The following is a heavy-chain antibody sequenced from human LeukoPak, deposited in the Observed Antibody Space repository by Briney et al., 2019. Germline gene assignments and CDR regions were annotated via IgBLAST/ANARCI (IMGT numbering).Heavy chain of an antibody. J-gene: IGHJ4*02. CDR2: ISGSGGRT. V-gene: IGHV3-23*01. D-gene: IGHD3-22*01. CDR1: GFTVSSHY. CDR3: AKRGVVIRVILVGFHKEAYYFDS. Sequence: GGSLRLSCAASGFTVSSHYMTWVRQAPGKGLEWVAGISGSGGRTNYADSVKGRFTVSRDNPKNTLYLQMNSLRAEDTAVYFCAKRGVVIRVILVGFHKEAYYFDSWGQGALVTVSS.